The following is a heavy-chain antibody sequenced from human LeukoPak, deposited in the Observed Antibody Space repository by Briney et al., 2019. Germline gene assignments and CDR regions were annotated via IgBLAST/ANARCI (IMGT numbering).Heavy chain of an antibody. CDR1: GYTFTSYG. CDR2: ISAYNGNT. J-gene: IGHJ6*03. Sequence: GASVKVSCKASGYTFTSYGISWVRQAPGQGLEWMGWISAYNGNTNYAQKFQGRVTITTDESTSTAYMELSSLRSEDTAVYYCARIAAASSGWYYYMDVWGKGTTVTVSS. CDR3: ARIAAASSGWYYYMDV. D-gene: IGHD6-19*01. V-gene: IGHV1-18*01.